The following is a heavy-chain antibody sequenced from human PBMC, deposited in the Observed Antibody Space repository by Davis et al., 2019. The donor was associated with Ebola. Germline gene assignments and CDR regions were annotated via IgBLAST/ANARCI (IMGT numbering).Heavy chain of an antibody. CDR3: ARYDSSGDRVDY. CDR1: GVSVSSGGYY. CDR2: IYYSGSA. V-gene: IGHV4-61*08. D-gene: IGHD3-22*01. Sequence: SETLSLTCTVSGVSVSSGGYYWNWIRQPPGKGLEWIGFIYYSGSADYSPSLRGRVTISLDMSKNQFSLRLNSVTAADTAVYYCARYDSSGDRVDYWGQGTLVTVSS. J-gene: IGHJ4*02.